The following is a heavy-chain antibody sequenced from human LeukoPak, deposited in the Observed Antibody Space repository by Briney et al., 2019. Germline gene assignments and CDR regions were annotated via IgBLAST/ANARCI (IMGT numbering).Heavy chain of an antibody. CDR1: GGSFSGYY. J-gene: IGHJ5*02. V-gene: IGHV4-34*01. CDR3: ARKDHCSSTSCYPTGWFDP. CDR2: INHSGST. D-gene: IGHD2-2*01. Sequence: SETLSLTCAVYGGSFSGYYWSWIRQPPGKGLEWIGEINHSGSTNYNPSLKSRVTISADTSKNQFSLKLSSVTAADTAVYYCARKDHCSSTSCYPTGWFDPWGQGTLVTVSS.